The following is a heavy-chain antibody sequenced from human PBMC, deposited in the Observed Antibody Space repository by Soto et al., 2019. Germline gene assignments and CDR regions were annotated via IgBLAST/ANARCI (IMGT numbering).Heavy chain of an antibody. CDR3: AKAESLIAVWWDAFDI. V-gene: IGHV3-74*01. CDR2: INSDGSST. Sequence: QPGGSLRLSCAASGFTFSSYWMHWVRQAPGKGLVWVSRINSDGSSTSYADSVKGRFTISRDNAKNTLYLQMNSLRAEDTAVYYCAKAESLIAVWWDAFDIWGQGTMVTVSS. D-gene: IGHD6-19*01. CDR1: GFTFSSYW. J-gene: IGHJ3*02.